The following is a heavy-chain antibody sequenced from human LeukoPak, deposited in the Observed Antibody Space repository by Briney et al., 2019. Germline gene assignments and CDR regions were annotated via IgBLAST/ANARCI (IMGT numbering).Heavy chain of an antibody. D-gene: IGHD5-18*01. CDR2: ICSSSSSI. V-gene: IGHV3-21*01. J-gene: IGHJ4*02. CDR1: GFSFSGYS. Sequence: GGCLRLSCVASGFSFSGYSMNWVCPGPGEGRGWVSSICSSSSSIYYADSVKGRFTISRDNAKNSLYLQMNSLRAEDTAVYYCARASGDIVETATMGSYWGQGTLVTVSS. CDR3: ARASGDIVETATMGSY.